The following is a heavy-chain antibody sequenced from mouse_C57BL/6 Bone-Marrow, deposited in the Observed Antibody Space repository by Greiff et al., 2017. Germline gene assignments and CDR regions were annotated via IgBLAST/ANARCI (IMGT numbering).Heavy chain of an antibody. CDR1: GYAFSTYW. CDR3: ARDWDYFDY. CDR2: IYPGDGDT. V-gene: IGHV1-80*01. J-gene: IGHJ2*01. D-gene: IGHD4-1*01. Sequence: QVQLQQSGAELVKPGASVKISCTVSGYAFSTYWMNWVKQRPGKGLEWIGQIYPGDGDTTYNGKFYGKATLTADKSTSPACMQLSSLTSENSAVYFCARDWDYFDYWGQGTTLTVSS.